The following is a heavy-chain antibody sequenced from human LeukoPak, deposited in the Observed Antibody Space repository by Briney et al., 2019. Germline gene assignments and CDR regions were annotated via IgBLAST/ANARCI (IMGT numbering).Heavy chain of an antibody. CDR3: ARIALYDDTAFYSGYYYYYYPMDV. V-gene: IGHV3-74*01. J-gene: IGHJ6*02. CDR2: INSDGSWT. CDR1: GSYW. D-gene: IGHD3-9*01. Sequence: GGSLRLSCAASGSYWMHWVRQAPGKGLVWVSHINSDGSWTSYADSVKGRFTISKDNAKNTVYLQMNNLRAEDTAVYYCARIALYDDTAFYSGYYYYYYPMDVWGQGTTVTVSS.